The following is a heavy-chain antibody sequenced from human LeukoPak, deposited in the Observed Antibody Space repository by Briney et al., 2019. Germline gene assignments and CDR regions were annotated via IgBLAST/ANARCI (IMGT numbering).Heavy chain of an antibody. CDR3: ARWTQDSLAFDP. D-gene: IGHD3-22*01. CDR2: IYPGDSDT. J-gene: IGHJ5*02. CDR1: GYSFTKYW. V-gene: IGHV5-51*01. Sequence: GESLTLSCKGSGYSFTKYWMGWVRQMPGKGLEWLGIIYPGDSDTRYSPSFQGQVTISADKSISTAYLQWSSLKASDTAMYYCARWTQDSLAFDPGGQASLVTVSS.